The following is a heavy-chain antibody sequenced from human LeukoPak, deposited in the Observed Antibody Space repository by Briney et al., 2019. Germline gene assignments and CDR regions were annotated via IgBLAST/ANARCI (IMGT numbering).Heavy chain of an antibody. Sequence: GGSLRLSCAASGFTFSSYEMNWVRQAPGKGLEWVSYISSSGSTIYYADSVKGRFTISRDNAKNSLYLQMNGLRAEDTAVYYCARPYYYSSGSLPYWGQGTLVTVSS. J-gene: IGHJ4*02. V-gene: IGHV3-48*03. CDR2: ISSSGSTI. CDR1: GFTFSSYE. CDR3: ARPYYYSSGSLPY. D-gene: IGHD3-10*01.